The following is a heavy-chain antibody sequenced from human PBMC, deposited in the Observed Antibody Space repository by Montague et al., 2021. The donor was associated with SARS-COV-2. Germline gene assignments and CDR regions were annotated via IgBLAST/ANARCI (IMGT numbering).Heavy chain of an antibody. CDR2: ITWNGHSV. J-gene: IGHJ4*02. V-gene: IGHV3-9*01. CDR1: GFRFVDYG. Sequence: SLRLSCAASGFRFVDYGMHWVRQAPGKGLEWVSGITWNGHSVEYADSVKGRFTISRDNAKNSMYLQMDSLRFEDTAFYYCAKAPDSYDSSGYAPTYFDSWGQGTLVTVSS. D-gene: IGHD3-22*01. CDR3: AKAPDSYDSSGYAPTYFDS.